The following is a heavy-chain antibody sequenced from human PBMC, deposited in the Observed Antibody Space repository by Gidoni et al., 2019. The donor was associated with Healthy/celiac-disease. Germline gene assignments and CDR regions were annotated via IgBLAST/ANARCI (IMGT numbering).Heavy chain of an antibody. J-gene: IGHJ5*02. V-gene: IGHV3-21*01. Sequence: EVQLVESGGGLVKPGGSLRLSCAASGFTFSSYSMNWVRQAPGKGLEWVSSISSSSSYIYYADSVKGRFTISRDNAKNSLYLQMNSLRAEDTAVYYCARGYCSSTSCYNRYWFDPWGQGTLVTVSS. CDR1: GFTFSSYS. D-gene: IGHD2-2*02. CDR2: ISSSSSYI. CDR3: ARGYCSSTSCYNRYWFDP.